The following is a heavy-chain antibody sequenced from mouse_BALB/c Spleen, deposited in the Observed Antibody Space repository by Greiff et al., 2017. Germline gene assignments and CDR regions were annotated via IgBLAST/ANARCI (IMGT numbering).Heavy chain of an antibody. J-gene: IGHJ1*01. V-gene: IGHV1S81*02. CDR2: INPSNGGT. Sequence: VQLQQPGAELVKPGASVKLSCKASGYTFTSYYMYWVKQRPGQGLEWIGGINPSNGGTNFNEKFKSKATLTVDKSSSTAYMQLSSLTSEDSAVYYCTRPITPYWYFDVWGAGTTVTVSS. CDR1: GYTFTSYY. CDR3: TRPITPYWYFDV. D-gene: IGHD2-4*01.